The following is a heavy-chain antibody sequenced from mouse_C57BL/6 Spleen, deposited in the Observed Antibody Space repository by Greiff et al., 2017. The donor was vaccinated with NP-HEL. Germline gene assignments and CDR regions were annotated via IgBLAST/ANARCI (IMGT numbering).Heavy chain of an antibody. CDR2: ISNGGGST. J-gene: IGHJ4*01. Sequence: EVKVVESGGGLVQPGGSLKLSCAASGFTFSDYYMYWVRQTPEKRLEWVAYISNGGGSTYYPDTVQGRFTISRDNAKNPLYLQMSRLKSEDTAMYYCARRGSSGYLPYYYAMDYWGQGTSVTVSS. CDR3: ARRGSSGYLPYYYAMDY. V-gene: IGHV5-12*01. D-gene: IGHD3-2*02. CDR1: GFTFSDYY.